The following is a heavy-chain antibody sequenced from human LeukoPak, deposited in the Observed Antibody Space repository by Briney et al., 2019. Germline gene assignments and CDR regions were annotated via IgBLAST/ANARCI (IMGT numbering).Heavy chain of an antibody. CDR2: INHSGST. CDR3: ARLGYSYGPYYYYMDV. CDR1: GNSISSGDNY. D-gene: IGHD5-18*01. J-gene: IGHJ6*03. Sequence: SETLSLTCTVSGNSISSGDNYWSWIRQPPGKVLEWIGEINHSGSTNYNPSLKSRVTISVDTSKNQFSLKLSSVTAADTAVYYCARLGYSYGPYYYYMDVWGKGTTVTISS. V-gene: IGHV4-39*07.